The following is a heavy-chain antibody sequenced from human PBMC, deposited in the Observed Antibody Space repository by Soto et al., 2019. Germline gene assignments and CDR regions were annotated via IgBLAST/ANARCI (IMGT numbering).Heavy chain of an antibody. Sequence: EVQLVESGGGLVKPGGSLRLSCAASGFTFSSYSMNWVRQAPGQGLEWVSSISSSSSYIYYADSVKGRFTISRDNAKNSLYLQMNSLRAEDTAVYYCARDRDVGAASYFDYWGQGTLVTVS. J-gene: IGHJ4*02. V-gene: IGHV3-21*01. CDR3: ARDRDVGAASYFDY. CDR2: ISSSSSYI. CDR1: GFTFSSYS. D-gene: IGHD1-26*01.